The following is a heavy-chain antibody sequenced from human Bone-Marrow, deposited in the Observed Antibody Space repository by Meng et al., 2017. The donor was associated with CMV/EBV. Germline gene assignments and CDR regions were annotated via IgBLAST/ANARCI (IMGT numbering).Heavy chain of an antibody. Sequence: GASLKLSCATSGFTFDRYSMNWVRQAPGKGLEWVSSISGGGGSIWYADSMKGRFTVSRDNAKSSQYLQMNSLRAEDTAVYYCARGSNLYYGMDVWGQGTTVTVSS. V-gene: IGHV3-21*01. J-gene: IGHJ6*02. CDR1: GFTFDRYS. CDR3: ARGSNLYYGMDV. CDR2: ISGGGGSI. D-gene: IGHD6-13*01.